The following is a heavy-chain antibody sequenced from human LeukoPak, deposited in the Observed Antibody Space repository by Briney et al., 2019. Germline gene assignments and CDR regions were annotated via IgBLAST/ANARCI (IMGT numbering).Heavy chain of an antibody. V-gene: IGHV1-69*05. D-gene: IGHD3-3*01. J-gene: IGHJ4*02. Sequence: SVKVSCKASGGTFSSYAISWVRQAPGQGLEWMGGIIPIFGTANYAQKFQGRVTMTRDTSTSTVYMELSSLRSEDTAVYYCARDRVDDYYFDYWGQGTLVTVSS. CDR3: ARDRVDDYYFDY. CDR1: GGTFSSYA. CDR2: IIPIFGTA.